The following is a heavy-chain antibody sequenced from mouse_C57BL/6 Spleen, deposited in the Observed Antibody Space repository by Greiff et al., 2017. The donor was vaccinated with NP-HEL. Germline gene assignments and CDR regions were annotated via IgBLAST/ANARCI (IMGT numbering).Heavy chain of an antibody. V-gene: IGHV5-6*01. D-gene: IGHD2-5*01. CDR3: ASQIYSNFDY. CDR2: ISSGGSYT. Sequence: EVMLVESGGDLVKPGGSLKLSCAASGFTFSSYGMSWVRQTPDKRLEWVATISSGGSYTYYPDSVKGRFTISRDNAKNTLYLQMSSLKSEDTAMYYCASQIYSNFDYWGQGTTLTVSS. CDR1: GFTFSSYG. J-gene: IGHJ2*01.